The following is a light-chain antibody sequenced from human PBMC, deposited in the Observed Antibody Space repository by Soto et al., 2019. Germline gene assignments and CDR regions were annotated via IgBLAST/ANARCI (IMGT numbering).Light chain of an antibody. CDR3: QQYHDWPRT. CDR2: GAS. J-gene: IGKJ1*01. V-gene: IGKV3-15*01. Sequence: EIVMTQSPATLSVSTGERATLSCRASQSVSSNLAWYQQKPGQAPRLLIYGASTRATGIPARFSGSGSGTEFTLTIGSLQSEDFAVYYCQQYHDWPRTFGQGTKVEIK. CDR1: QSVSSN.